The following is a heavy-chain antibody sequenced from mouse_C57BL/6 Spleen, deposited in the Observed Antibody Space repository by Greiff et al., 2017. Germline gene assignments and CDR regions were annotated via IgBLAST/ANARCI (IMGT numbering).Heavy chain of an antibody. V-gene: IGHV1-50*01. D-gene: IGHD4-1*01. J-gene: IGHJ2*01. Sequence: VQLQQPGAELVKPGASVKLSCKASGYTFTSYWMQWVKQRPGQGLEWIGEIDPSDSYTNYNQKFKGKATLTVDTSSSTAYMQLSSLTSEDSAVYYCARWDPVEVPYFDYWGQGTTLTVSS. CDR3: ARWDPVEVPYFDY. CDR2: IDPSDSYT. CDR1: GYTFTSYW.